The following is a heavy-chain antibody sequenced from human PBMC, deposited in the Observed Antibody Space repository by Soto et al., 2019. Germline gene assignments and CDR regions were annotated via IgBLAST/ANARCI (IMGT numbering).Heavy chain of an antibody. CDR2: MNPNSGNT. J-gene: IGHJ6*02. Sequence: ASVKVSCKASGYTFTSYDINWVRQATGQGLEWMGWMNPNSGNTVYAQKFQGRVTMTRNTSISTAYMELSSLRSEDTAVYYCARERNMYGMDVWGQGTTVTVSS. CDR3: ARERNMYGMDV. CDR1: GYTFTSYD. D-gene: IGHD1-1*01. V-gene: IGHV1-8*01.